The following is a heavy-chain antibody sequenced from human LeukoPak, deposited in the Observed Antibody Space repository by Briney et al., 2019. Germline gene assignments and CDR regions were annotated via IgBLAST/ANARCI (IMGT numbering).Heavy chain of an antibody. CDR1: GFTFSKFA. J-gene: IGHJ4*02. D-gene: IGHD1-26*01. V-gene: IGHV3-30*02. CDR2: IRYDGSNK. Sequence: PGGSLRLSCAAAGFTFSKFAMHWVRQAPGKGLEWVAFIRYDGSNKYYADSVKGRFTISRDNSKNTLYLQMNSLRAEDTAVYYCAKPSYSGSYYADYWGQGTLVTVSS. CDR3: AKPSYSGSYYADY.